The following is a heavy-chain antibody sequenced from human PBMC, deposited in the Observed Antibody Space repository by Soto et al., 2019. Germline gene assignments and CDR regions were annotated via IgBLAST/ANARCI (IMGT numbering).Heavy chain of an antibody. CDR3: ARSIET. V-gene: IGHV4-31*03. J-gene: IGHJ5*02. Sequence: QVQLQESGPGLVKPSQTLSLTCTVSGGSISSGGYYWSWIRQHPGKGLEWIGYIYYSGSTYYNPSLKRRVTTSVVTSKNQFPMKLSSVNAAQPAVYYCARSIETWGQVTLVTVSS. CDR2: IYYSGST. CDR1: GGSISSGGYY.